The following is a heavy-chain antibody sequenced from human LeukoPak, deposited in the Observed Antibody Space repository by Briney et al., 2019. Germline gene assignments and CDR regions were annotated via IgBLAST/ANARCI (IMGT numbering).Heavy chain of an antibody. Sequence: PSETLSLTCAVYGGSFSGYYWSWIRQPPGKGLEWIGEINHSGSTNYNPSLKSRVTISVDTSKNQFSLKLSSVTAADTAVYYCAREPQTGAAAASSGWYGYWGQGSLVTVSS. D-gene: IGHD6-19*01. CDR2: INHSGST. CDR1: GGSFSGYY. J-gene: IGHJ4*02. CDR3: AREPQTGAAAASSGWYGY. V-gene: IGHV4-34*01.